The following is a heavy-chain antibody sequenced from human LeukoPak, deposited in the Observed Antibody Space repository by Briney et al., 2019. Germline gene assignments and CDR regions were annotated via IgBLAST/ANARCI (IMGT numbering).Heavy chain of an antibody. V-gene: IGHV3-30*04. D-gene: IGHD5-18*01. CDR3: ARGEYNFGQGQNWFDP. Sequence: GGSLRLSCAAPGFTFSSYTMHWVRQAPGKGLEWVAVISYDGSNEHCADAVKGRCTISRDNSKNRLDLQMNSLRVGDTAVYYCARGEYNFGQGQNWFDPWGQGTLVTVSS. J-gene: IGHJ5*02. CDR1: GFTFSSYT. CDR2: ISYDGSNE.